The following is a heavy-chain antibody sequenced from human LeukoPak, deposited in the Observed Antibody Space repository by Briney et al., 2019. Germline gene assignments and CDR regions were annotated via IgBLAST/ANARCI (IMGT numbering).Heavy chain of an antibody. CDR1: GFTFSSYA. CDR2: ISGSGGST. D-gene: IGHD2-15*01. Sequence: TGGSLRPSCAASGFTFSSYAMSWVRQAPGKGLEWVSAISGSGGSTYYADSVKGRFTISRDNSKNTLYLQMNSLRAEDTAVYYCAKSFAMVAATTGYWGQGTLVTVSS. V-gene: IGHV3-23*01. J-gene: IGHJ4*02. CDR3: AKSFAMVAATTGY.